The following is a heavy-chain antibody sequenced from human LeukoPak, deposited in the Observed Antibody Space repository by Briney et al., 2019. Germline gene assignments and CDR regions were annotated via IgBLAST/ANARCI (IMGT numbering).Heavy chain of an antibody. J-gene: IGHJ3*02. V-gene: IGHV5-51*01. CDR2: IYPGDSDT. Sequence: GESLKISCKGSGYSFTSYWIGWVRQMPGKGLEWMGIIYPGDSDTRYSPSLQGQVTISADKSISTAYLQWSSLKASDTAMYYCARGDTDGGGYYGPDTFDIWGQGTMVTVSS. CDR3: ARGDTDGGGYYGPDTFDI. D-gene: IGHD1-26*01. CDR1: GYSFTSYW.